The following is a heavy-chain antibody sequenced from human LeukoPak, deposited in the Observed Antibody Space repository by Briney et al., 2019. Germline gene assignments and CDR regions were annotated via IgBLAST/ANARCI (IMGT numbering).Heavy chain of an antibody. CDR1: GGSISSGGYY. D-gene: IGHD1-26*01. Sequence: SETLSLTCTVSGGSISSGGYYWSWIRQPPGKGLEWIGYIYHSGSTYYNPSLKSRVTISVDRSKNQFSLKLSSVTAADTAVYYCARDHLEFGGSYRDDAFDIWGQGTMVTVSS. CDR3: ARDHLEFGGSYRDDAFDI. V-gene: IGHV4-30-2*01. CDR2: IYHSGST. J-gene: IGHJ3*02.